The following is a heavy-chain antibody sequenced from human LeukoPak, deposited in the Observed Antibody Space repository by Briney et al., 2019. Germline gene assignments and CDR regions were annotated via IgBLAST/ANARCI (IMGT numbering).Heavy chain of an antibody. CDR2: VSGSGSTV. J-gene: IGHJ4*02. CDR3: VRQFAS. V-gene: IGHV3-48*01. CDR1: GFTFSDHI. Sequence: GGSLGLSCAASGFTFSDHIMNWVRQLPGKRLEWVAYVSGSGSTVYYADSVKGRFTISRDNGRSSLYLQMNSLRVEDTALYYCVRQFASWGQGTLVTVSS.